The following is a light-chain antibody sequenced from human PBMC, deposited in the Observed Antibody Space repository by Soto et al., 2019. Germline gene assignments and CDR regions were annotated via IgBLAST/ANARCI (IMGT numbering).Light chain of an antibody. Sequence: EIVMTQSPGTLSLSPGERATLSCRASQSLYNSFLAWYQKRPGQTPRLLINAVSNRATVVPDRFSGSGSGTDFTLTISRLEPEDFAVYYCQQYGSPPHTFGQGTKVEI. CDR1: QSLYNSF. CDR3: QQYGSPPHT. J-gene: IGKJ2*01. V-gene: IGKV3-20*01. CDR2: AVS.